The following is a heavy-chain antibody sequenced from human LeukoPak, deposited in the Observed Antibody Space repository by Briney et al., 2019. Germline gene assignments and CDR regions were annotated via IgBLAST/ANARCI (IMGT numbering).Heavy chain of an antibody. CDR1: GDSVSSNSAA. J-gene: IGHJ4*02. V-gene: IGHV6-1*01. CDR3: ARAEDSSSYYFDY. D-gene: IGHD6-13*01. Sequence: SQTLSLTCAISGDSVSSNSAAWNWIRQSPSRGLEWLGRTYYRSKWYNDYAVSVKSRITINPDTSKNQFSLKLSSVTAADTAVYYCARAEDSSSYYFDYWGQGTLVTVSS. CDR2: TYYRSKWYN.